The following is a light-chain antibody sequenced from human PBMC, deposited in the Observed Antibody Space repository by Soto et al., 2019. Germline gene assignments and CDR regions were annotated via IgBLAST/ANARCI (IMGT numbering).Light chain of an antibody. CDR3: QQRSNWPIT. Sequence: EIVLTLSPATLSLSPGERATLSCRASQSVSSYLAWYQQKPGQAPRLLIYDASNRATGISARFSGSGSGTDFTLTISSLEPEDFAVYYCQQRSNWPITFGQGTRRRL. V-gene: IGKV3-11*01. CDR2: DAS. J-gene: IGKJ5*01. CDR1: QSVSSY.